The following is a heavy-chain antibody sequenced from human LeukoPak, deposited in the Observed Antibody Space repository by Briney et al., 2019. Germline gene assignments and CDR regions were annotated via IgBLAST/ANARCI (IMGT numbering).Heavy chain of an antibody. CDR2: IIPIFGTA. CDR3: ASLKNYYDSSGYLVTDAFDI. D-gene: IGHD3-22*01. V-gene: IGHV1-69*05. CDR1: GGTFSSYA. Sequence: HWASVKVSCKASGGTFSSYAISWVRQAPGQGLEWMGGIIPIFGTANYAQKFQGRVTMTTDTSTSTAYMELRSLKSDDTAVYYCASLKNYYDSSGYLVTDAFDIWGQGTMVTVSS. J-gene: IGHJ3*02.